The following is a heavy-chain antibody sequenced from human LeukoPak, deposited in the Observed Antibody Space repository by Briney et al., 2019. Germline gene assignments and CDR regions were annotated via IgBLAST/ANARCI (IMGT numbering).Heavy chain of an antibody. D-gene: IGHD6-13*01. CDR1: GGSISSHY. V-gene: IGHV4-59*11. J-gene: IGHJ5*02. Sequence: SETLSLTCTVSGGSISSHYWSWIRQPPGKGLEWIGYIYYSGSTNYNPSLKSRVTISVDTSKNQFSLKLSSVTAADTAVYYCARDGGAAAGTWGTDWSDPWGQGTLVTVSS. CDR3: ARDGGAAAGTWGTDWSDP. CDR2: IYYSGST.